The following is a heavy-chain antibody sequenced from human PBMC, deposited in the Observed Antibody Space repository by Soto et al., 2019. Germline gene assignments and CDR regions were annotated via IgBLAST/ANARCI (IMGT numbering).Heavy chain of an antibody. V-gene: IGHV4-30-2*01. CDR3: ASEADVAFHT. J-gene: IGHJ3*02. CDR2: IYPGGYT. Sequence: QLQLQESDSGLVKPSQTLSLTCAVSGGSISSGGYSWNWIRQPPGKGLEWIGYIYPGGYTYYNPSLKSRVTLSIYKSKNQFSLNLNSVTAAATAVYYCASEADVAFHTWGRGTLVTVS. CDR1: GGSISSGGYS.